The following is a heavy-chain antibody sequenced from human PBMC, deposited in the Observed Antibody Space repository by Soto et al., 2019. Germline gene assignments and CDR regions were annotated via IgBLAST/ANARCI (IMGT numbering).Heavy chain of an antibody. Sequence: ASVKVSCKASGYTFTSYAMHWVRQAPGQSLEWMGWINAGNGNTKYSQKFQGRVTITRDTSASTAYMELSSLRSEDTAVYYCAREVLYCSSTSCSGFEYWGQGTLVTVSS. CDR3: AREVLYCSSTSCSGFEY. CDR2: INAGNGNT. J-gene: IGHJ4*02. CDR1: GYTFTSYA. V-gene: IGHV1-3*01. D-gene: IGHD2-2*01.